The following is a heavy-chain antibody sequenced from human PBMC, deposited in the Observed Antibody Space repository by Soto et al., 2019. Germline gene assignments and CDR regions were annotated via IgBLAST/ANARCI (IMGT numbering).Heavy chain of an antibody. D-gene: IGHD4-17*01. Sequence: QVQLQESGPGLVKPSETLSLTCTVSGGSVSSGSYYWRWIRQPPGKGLEWIGYIYYSGSTNYNPSLKSRVTISVDTSKNQFSLKLSSVTAADTGVYYCARTARRLGPYDYWGQGTLVTVSS. CDR1: GGSVSSGSYY. J-gene: IGHJ4*02. CDR3: ARTARRLGPYDY. CDR2: IYYSGST. V-gene: IGHV4-61*01.